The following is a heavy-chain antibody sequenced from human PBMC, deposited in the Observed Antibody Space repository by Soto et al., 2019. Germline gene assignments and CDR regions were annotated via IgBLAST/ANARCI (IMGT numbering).Heavy chain of an antibody. J-gene: IGHJ6*02. Sequence: SETLSLTCAVSGGSLRSATYYWSWIRQHPGKGLEWIGYIYYSGSTYYNPSLKSRVTISVDTSKNQFYLKLSSVTAADTAVYYCARDEVRFLEWTNDYGMDVWGQGTTVTVSS. CDR1: GGSLRSATYY. CDR3: ARDEVRFLEWTNDYGMDV. CDR2: IYYSGST. D-gene: IGHD3-3*01. V-gene: IGHV4-31*11.